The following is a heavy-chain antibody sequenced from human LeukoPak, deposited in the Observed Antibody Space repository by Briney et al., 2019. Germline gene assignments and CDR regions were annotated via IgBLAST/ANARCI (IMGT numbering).Heavy chain of an antibody. CDR1: GFSFSGYG. Sequence: GGSLRLSCVASGFSFSGYGIHWVRQAPGKGLEWVAVISYDGSNKYYADSVKGRFTVSRDNSKNTLYLQMNSLRTEDTAVYYCANALDDFGGGWGQGTLVTDAS. D-gene: IGHD4-23*01. CDR2: ISYDGSNK. J-gene: IGHJ4*02. CDR3: ANALDDFGGG. V-gene: IGHV3-30*18.